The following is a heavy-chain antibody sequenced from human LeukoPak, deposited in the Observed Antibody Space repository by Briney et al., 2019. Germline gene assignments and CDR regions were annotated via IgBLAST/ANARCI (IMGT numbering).Heavy chain of an antibody. Sequence: PPETLSLTCTVSGGSISSSSYYWGWIRQPPGKGLEWIGSIYYSGSTYYNPSLKSRVTISVDTSKNQFSLKLSSVTAADTAVYYCARYVDTSAPFGYWGQGTLVTVSS. CDR1: GGSISSSSYY. CDR3: ARYVDTSAPFGY. D-gene: IGHD2-2*01. V-gene: IGHV4-39*01. J-gene: IGHJ4*02. CDR2: IYYSGST.